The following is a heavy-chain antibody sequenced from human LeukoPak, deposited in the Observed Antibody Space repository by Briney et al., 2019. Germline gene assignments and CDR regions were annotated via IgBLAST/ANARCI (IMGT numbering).Heavy chain of an antibody. CDR1: GYTFTGYY. D-gene: IGHD6-13*01. J-gene: IGHJ4*02. CDR3: ARDLSRYSSSWYSDY. Sequence: ASVKVSCKASGYTFTGYYMHWVRQAPGQGLEWMGWINPNSGGTNYAQKVQGRVTMTRDTSISTAYMELSRLRSDDTAVYYCARDLSRYSSSWYSDYWGQGTLVTVSS. CDR2: INPNSGGT. V-gene: IGHV1-2*02.